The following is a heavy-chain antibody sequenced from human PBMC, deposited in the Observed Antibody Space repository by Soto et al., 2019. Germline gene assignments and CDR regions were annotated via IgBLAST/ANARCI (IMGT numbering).Heavy chain of an antibody. V-gene: IGHV4-61*01. CDR2: IYDSGST. Sequence: SETLSLTCTVSGDSVSSGSHYWSWIRQPPGKGLEWIGYIYDSGSTNYNPSLKSRVIISVDTSKNQLSLRLTSVTAADTAVYYCARDSTTSGGYGYYFDYWGQGTLVTVSS. J-gene: IGHJ4*02. CDR1: GDSVSSGSHY. CDR3: ARDSTTSGGYGYYFDY. D-gene: IGHD3-10*01.